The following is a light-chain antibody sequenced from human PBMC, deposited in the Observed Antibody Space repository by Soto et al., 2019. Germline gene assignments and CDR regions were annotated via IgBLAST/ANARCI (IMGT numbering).Light chain of an antibody. CDR2: AAS. V-gene: IGKV3-20*01. CDR1: QSVSSSY. J-gene: IGKJ2*01. Sequence: EIVLTQSPGTLSLSPGERATLSCRASQSVSSSYLAWYRQKPGQAPRLLIYAASSRATGIPDRFSGSGSGTDFTLTISRLESEDCAVYYCQQYGNSPYTFGQGTKLEIK. CDR3: QQYGNSPYT.